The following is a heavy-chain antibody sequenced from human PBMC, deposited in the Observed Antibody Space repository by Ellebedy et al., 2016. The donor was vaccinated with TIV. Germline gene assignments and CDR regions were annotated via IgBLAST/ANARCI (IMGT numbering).Heavy chain of an antibody. J-gene: IGHJ5*02. CDR3: TTDRVYYYERSEFA. CDR2: IKSKADDGTT. CDR1: GFSFSNAW. V-gene: IGHV3-15*01. D-gene: IGHD3-22*01. Sequence: GESLKISXAASGFSFSNAWMTWVRQAPGMGLEWVGRIKSKADDGTTEYAAPVKGRFTISRDDSKNLLYLQMNNLKTEDTAVYYCTTDRVYYYERSEFAWGQGTLVAVSS.